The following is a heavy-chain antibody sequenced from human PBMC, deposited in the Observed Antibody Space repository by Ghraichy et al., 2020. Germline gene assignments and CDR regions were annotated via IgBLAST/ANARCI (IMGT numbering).Heavy chain of an antibody. CDR3: AKDMTAAGVYYYYGMDV. CDR1: GFTFDDYT. CDR2: ISWDGGST. Sequence: GESLNISCAASGFTFDDYTMHWVRQAPGKGLEWVSLISWDGGSTYYADSVKGRFTISRDNSKNSLYLQMNSLRTEDTALYYCAKDMTAAGVYYYYGMDVWGQGTTVTVSS. D-gene: IGHD6-13*01. J-gene: IGHJ6*02. V-gene: IGHV3-43*01.